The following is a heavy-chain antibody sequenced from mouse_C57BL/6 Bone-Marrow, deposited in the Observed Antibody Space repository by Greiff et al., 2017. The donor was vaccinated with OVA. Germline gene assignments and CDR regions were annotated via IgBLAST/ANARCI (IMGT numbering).Heavy chain of an antibody. V-gene: IGHV1-69*01. Sequence: QVQLQQSGAELVMPGASVKLSCKASGYTFTSYWMHWVKQRPGQGLEWIGEIDPSDSYTNYNQKFKGKSTLTVDKSSSTAYMQLSSLTSENSAVYYGARETAQATWAYWGQGTLVTVSA. CDR1: GYTFTSYW. CDR2: IDPSDSYT. D-gene: IGHD3-2*02. CDR3: ARETAQATWAY. J-gene: IGHJ3*01.